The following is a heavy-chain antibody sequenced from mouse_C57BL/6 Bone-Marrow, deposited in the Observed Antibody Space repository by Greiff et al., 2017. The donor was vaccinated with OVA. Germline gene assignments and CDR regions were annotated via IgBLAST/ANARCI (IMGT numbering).Heavy chain of an antibody. CDR2: INPNNGGT. CDR3: ARRRIYYGYDRALFDY. V-gene: IGHV1-18*01. D-gene: IGHD2-2*01. J-gene: IGHJ2*01. CDR1: GYTFTDYN. Sequence: EVQLQQSGPELVKPGASVKIPCKASGYTFTDYNMDWVKQSHGKSLEWIGDINPNNGGTIYNQKFKGKATLTVDKSSSTAYMELRSLTSEDTAGYYCARRRIYYGYDRALFDYWGQGTTLTVSS.